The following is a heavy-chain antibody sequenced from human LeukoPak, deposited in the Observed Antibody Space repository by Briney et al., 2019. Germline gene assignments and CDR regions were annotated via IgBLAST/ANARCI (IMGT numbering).Heavy chain of an antibody. CDR2: ISSSSSTI. CDR3: ARDLAAGIAVAGDAFDI. J-gene: IGHJ3*02. CDR1: GFTFSSYS. V-gene: IGHV3-48*04. Sequence: GGSLRLSCAASGFTFSSYSMNWVRQAPGKGLEWVSYISSSSSTIYYADSVKGRFTISRDNAKNSLYLQMNSLRAEDTAVYYCARDLAAGIAVAGDAFDIWGQGTMVTVSS. D-gene: IGHD6-19*01.